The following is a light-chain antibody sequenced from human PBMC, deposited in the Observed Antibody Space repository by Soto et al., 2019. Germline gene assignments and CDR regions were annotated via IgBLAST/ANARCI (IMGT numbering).Light chain of an antibody. V-gene: IGKV3-20*01. Sequence: EIVLTQSPGTLSLSPGERTTLSCRASQSISSSYLAWYQQKPGQAPRLLVYGASSRATGIPDRFSGSGSGTDFTLTISRLEPVYFALYYCQQHRSTFWTLCQGPKVDIK. J-gene: IGKJ1*01. CDR3: QQHRSTFWT. CDR1: QSISSSY. CDR2: GAS.